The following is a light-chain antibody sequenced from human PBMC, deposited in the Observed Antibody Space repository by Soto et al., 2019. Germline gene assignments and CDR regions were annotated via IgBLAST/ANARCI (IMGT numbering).Light chain of an antibody. J-gene: IGKJ4*01. V-gene: IGKV3-20*01. CDR1: QTVRDNY. CDR2: DAS. CDR3: QQFSSYPLT. Sequence: VLTQTPGTLSLSPGERATLSCRASQTVRDNYLAWYQQKPGQAPRLLIYDASSRATGIPDRFSGGGSGTDFTLTISRLEPEDFAVYYCQQFSSYPLTFGGGTKVDIK.